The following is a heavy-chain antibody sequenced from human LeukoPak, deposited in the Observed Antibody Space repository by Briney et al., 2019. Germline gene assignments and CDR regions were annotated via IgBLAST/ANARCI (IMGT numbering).Heavy chain of an antibody. Sequence: ASVKVSCKASGYTFTSYDINWVRQATGQRLEWTGWMNPNSGNTGYAQKFQGRVTMTRNTSISTAYMELSSLRSEDTAVYYCARDRNGYSYGNLDYWGQGTLVTVSS. CDR3: ARDRNGYSYGNLDY. CDR1: GYTFTSYD. V-gene: IGHV1-8*01. CDR2: MNPNSGNT. D-gene: IGHD5-18*01. J-gene: IGHJ4*02.